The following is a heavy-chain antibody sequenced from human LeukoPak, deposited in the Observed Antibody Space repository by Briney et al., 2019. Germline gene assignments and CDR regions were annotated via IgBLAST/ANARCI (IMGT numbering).Heavy chain of an antibody. Sequence: SVKVSCKASGGTFSSYAIIWVRQAPGQGLEWMGGIIPIFGTANCAQKFQGRVTITADESTSTAYMELSSLRSEDTAVYYCARDPRGITFGGVIVDLYWFDPWGQGTLVTVSS. D-gene: IGHD3-16*02. CDR1: GGTFSSYA. CDR3: ARDPRGITFGGVIVDLYWFDP. V-gene: IGHV1-69*13. CDR2: IIPIFGTA. J-gene: IGHJ5*02.